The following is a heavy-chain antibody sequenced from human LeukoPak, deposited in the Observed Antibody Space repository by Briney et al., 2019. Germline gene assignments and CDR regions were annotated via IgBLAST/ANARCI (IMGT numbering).Heavy chain of an antibody. J-gene: IGHJ4*02. CDR1: AYTFTSYD. V-gene: IGHV1-8*01. D-gene: IGHD2-15*01. Sequence: ASVKASCKASAYTFTSYDINWVRQATGQALEWMGWMNPNSGNTGYAQKFQGRVTMTRNTSISTAYMELSSLRSEDTAVYYCARGAPGSYCSGGSCPYFDYWGQGTLISVSS. CDR2: MNPNSGNT. CDR3: ARGAPGSYCSGGSCPYFDY.